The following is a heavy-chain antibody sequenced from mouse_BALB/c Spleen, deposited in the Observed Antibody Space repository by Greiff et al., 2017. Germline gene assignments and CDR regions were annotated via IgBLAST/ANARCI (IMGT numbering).Heavy chain of an antibody. D-gene: IGHD2-3*01. CDR3: ARDMVYDGYSWFAY. V-gene: IGHV2-6-7*01. Sequence: QVQLKESGPGLVAPSQSLSITCTVSGFSLTGYGVNWVRQPPGKGLEWLGMIWGDGSTDYNSALKSRLSISKDNSKSQVFLKMNSLQTDDTARYYCARDMVYDGYSWFAYWGQGTLVTVSA. J-gene: IGHJ3*01. CDR1: GFSLTGYG. CDR2: IWGDGST.